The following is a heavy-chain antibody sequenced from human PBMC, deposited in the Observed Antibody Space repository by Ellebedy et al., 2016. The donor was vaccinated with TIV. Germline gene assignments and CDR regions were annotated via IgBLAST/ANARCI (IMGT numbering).Heavy chain of an antibody. V-gene: IGHV3-74*03. D-gene: IGHD3-16*01. CDR1: GFTFYSYW. Sequence: GESLKISCAASGFTFYSYWMYWVRQAPGKGLAWVARIEGDGTATTYADPVKGRFTISRDNSKNTLDLQMTSLRAEDTALYYCVKGAYPVPTVMAVWGQGTMVIVSS. J-gene: IGHJ6*02. CDR3: VKGAYPVPTVMAV. CDR2: IEGDGTAT.